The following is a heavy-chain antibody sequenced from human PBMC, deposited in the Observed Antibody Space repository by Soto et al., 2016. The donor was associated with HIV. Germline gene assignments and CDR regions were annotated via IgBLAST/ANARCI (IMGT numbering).Heavy chain of an antibody. D-gene: IGHD4-4*01. CDR2: IAHDGTSS. CDR1: GFRLGYYA. Sequence: EVQLLESGGGLVKPGGSLRLSFAASGFRLGYYAMNWVRQAPGKGLEWVSGIAHDGTSSHHADSVRGRFIISRDNSKNTLYLQMNSLRAEDTAIYYCARDLLDYSANDYWGQGTLVTVSS. J-gene: IGHJ4*02. V-gene: IGHV3-23*01. CDR3: ARDLLDYSANDY.